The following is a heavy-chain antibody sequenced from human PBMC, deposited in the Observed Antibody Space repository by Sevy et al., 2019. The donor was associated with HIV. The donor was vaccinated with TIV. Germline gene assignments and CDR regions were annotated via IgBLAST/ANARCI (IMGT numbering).Heavy chain of an antibody. D-gene: IGHD3-3*01. V-gene: IGHV3-23*01. J-gene: IGHJ6*02. CDR1: GFTFSSYA. CDR3: AKDQLRPYDFWSGVPYGMDV. Sequence: GGSLRLSCAASGFTFSSYAMSWVRQAPGKGLEWVSAISGSGGSTYYADSVKGRFTISRDNSKNTLYLQMNSLRAEDTAVYYCAKDQLRPYDFWSGVPYGMDVWGQGTTVTVSS. CDR2: ISGSGGST.